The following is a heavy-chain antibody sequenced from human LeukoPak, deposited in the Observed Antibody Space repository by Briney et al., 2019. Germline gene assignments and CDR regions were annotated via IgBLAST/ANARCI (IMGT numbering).Heavy chain of an antibody. Sequence: PGGSLRLSCAASGFTFSSYGMHWVRQAPGKGLEWVAFIRYDGSNKYYADSVKGRFTISRDNSKNTLYLQMNSLRAEDTAVYYCARVMRYCSGGSCANNYYYGMDVWGQGTTVTVSS. CDR1: GFTFSSYG. CDR2: IRYDGSNK. CDR3: ARVMRYCSGGSCANNYYYGMDV. J-gene: IGHJ6*02. V-gene: IGHV3-30*02. D-gene: IGHD2-15*01.